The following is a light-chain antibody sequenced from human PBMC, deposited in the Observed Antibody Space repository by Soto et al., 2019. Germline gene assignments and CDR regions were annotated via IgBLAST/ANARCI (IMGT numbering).Light chain of an antibody. CDR1: SSDVGSYNY. J-gene: IGLJ1*01. CDR2: DVS. V-gene: IGLV2-14*01. Sequence: QSALTQPASVSGSPVQSITISCTGTSSDVGSYNYVSWYQQHPGKAPKLMIYDVSNRPSGVSNRFSGSKSGNTASLTISGLQAEDEADYYCSSYTSSSTGVFGTGTKVTV. CDR3: SSYTSSSTGV.